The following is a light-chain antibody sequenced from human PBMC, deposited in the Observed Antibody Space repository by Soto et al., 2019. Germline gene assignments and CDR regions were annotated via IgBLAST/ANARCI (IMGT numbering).Light chain of an antibody. Sequence: EIVLTQSPGTLSLSPGDRATLSCRASRSVSSRYLAWYQQKPGQAPRLLISGASTRATGIPDRFSGSGSGTEFTLTISRLEPEDFAVYYCQQYGNSRWTFGQGTKVEIK. CDR1: RSVSSRY. J-gene: IGKJ1*01. CDR2: GAS. V-gene: IGKV3-20*01. CDR3: QQYGNSRWT.